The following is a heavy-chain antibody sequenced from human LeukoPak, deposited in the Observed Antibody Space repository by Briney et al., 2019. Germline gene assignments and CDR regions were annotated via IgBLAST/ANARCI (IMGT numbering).Heavy chain of an antibody. D-gene: IGHD5-24*01. V-gene: IGHV4-39*07. CDR2: IYYSGST. CDR1: GGSISSSSYY. Sequence: SETLSLTCTVSGGSISSSSYYWGWIRQPPGKGLEWIGSIYYSGSTYYNPSLMSRVTISVDTSKNQCSLKLSSVTAADTAVYYCARVTATELNWFDPWGQGTLVTVSS. CDR3: ARVTATELNWFDP. J-gene: IGHJ5*02.